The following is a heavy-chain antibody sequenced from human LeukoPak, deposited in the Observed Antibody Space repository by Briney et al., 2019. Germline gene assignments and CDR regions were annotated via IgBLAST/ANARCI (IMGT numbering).Heavy chain of an antibody. CDR2: IIPIFGTA. V-gene: IGHV1-69*05. Sequence: ASVKVSCKASGGTFSSYAISWVRQAPGQGLEWMGRIIPIFGTANYAQKFQGRVTITTDESTSTAYMELSRLRSDDTAVCYCASGALVRSFDYGGEGTLATVSS. J-gene: IGHJ4*02. CDR3: ASGALVRSFDY. D-gene: IGHD3-10*01. CDR1: GGTFSSYA.